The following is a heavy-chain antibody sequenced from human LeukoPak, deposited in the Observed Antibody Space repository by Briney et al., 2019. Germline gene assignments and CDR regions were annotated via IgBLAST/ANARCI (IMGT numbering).Heavy chain of an antibody. CDR1: GFXFSSIW. J-gene: IGHJ4*02. CDR3: VRYSSSYDY. Sequence: GGSLRLSCAASGFXFSSIWISWVRQAPGKGLEWVANIKHDGSETNYVDSVKGRFSISRDNSKNTLYLQMSSLRTEDTAVYYCVRYSSSYDYWGQGTLVTVSS. D-gene: IGHD6-13*01. CDR2: IKHDGSET. V-gene: IGHV3-7*02.